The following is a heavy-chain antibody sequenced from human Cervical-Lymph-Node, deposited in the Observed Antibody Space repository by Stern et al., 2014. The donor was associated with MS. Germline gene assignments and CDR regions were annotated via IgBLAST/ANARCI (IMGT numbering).Heavy chain of an antibody. CDR1: GGSISSGGYY. Sequence: QVQLQESGPGLVKPSQTLSLTCTVSGGSISSGGYYWSWIRQHPGKGLEWIGYIYYSGSTSYNPSLKSRVTISVDTSKNQFSLKLSSVTAADTAVYYCARVSYDFWSGYFPFDYWGQGTLVTVSS. CDR3: ARVSYDFWSGYFPFDY. D-gene: IGHD3-3*01. V-gene: IGHV4-31*03. CDR2: IYYSGST. J-gene: IGHJ4*02.